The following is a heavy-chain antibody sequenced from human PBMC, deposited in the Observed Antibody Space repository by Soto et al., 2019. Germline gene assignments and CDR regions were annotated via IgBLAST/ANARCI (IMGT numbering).Heavy chain of an antibody. J-gene: IGHJ5*02. D-gene: IGHD3-3*01. Sequence: PSETLSLACTVSGRSISSYYCCWIRKPPGKGLEWIGYIYYSGSTNYNPSLKSRVTISVDTSKNQFSLKLSSVTAPDTAVYYCARDHSDYDFWSGYSSRFDPWGQGTLGTVST. V-gene: IGHV4-59*01. CDR1: GRSISSYY. CDR2: IYYSGST. CDR3: ARDHSDYDFWSGYSSRFDP.